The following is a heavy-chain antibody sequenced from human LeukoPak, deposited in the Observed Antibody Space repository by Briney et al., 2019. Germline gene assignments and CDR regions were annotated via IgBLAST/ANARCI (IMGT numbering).Heavy chain of an antibody. Sequence: GASVKVSCKVSGYTLTELSMHWVRQAPGKGLEWMGGFDPEDGETIYAQKFQGRVTMTEDTSTDTAYMEPSSLRSEDTAVYYCATHFGGYIVQRRGWFDPWGRGTLVTVSS. V-gene: IGHV1-24*01. J-gene: IGHJ5*02. CDR1: GYTLTELS. CDR2: FDPEDGET. CDR3: ATHFGGYIVQRRGWFDP. D-gene: IGHD3-22*01.